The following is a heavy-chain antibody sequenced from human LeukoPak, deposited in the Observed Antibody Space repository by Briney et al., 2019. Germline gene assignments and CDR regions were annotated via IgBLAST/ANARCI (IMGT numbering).Heavy chain of an antibody. Sequence: SETLSLTCSVSGDSINNYYWSWIRQPPGKGLEWIAYIYYSGRDTNYSPSLKSRLTISVDTSKQQFSLSLRSVTAADTAVYYCARHQQGLRYFDNWGQGTLVIVSS. CDR3: ARHQQGLRYFDN. CDR1: GDSINNYY. CDR2: IYYSGRDT. V-gene: IGHV4-59*08. J-gene: IGHJ4*02.